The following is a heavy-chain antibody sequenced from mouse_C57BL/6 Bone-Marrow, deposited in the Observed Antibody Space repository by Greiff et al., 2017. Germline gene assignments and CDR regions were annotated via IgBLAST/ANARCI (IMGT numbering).Heavy chain of an antibody. CDR3: ARRGTTVVAKTAYWYFDV. D-gene: IGHD1-1*01. CDR1: GYTFTSYG. J-gene: IGHJ1*03. Sequence: VQLQQSGAELARPGASVKLSCKASGYTFTSYGISWVKQRPGQGLEWIGEIYPRSGNTYYNEKFKGKAKLTADKSSSTAYMQLRSLTSEYSAVYFCARRGTTVVAKTAYWYFDVWGTGTTVTVSS. CDR2: IYPRSGNT. V-gene: IGHV1-81*01.